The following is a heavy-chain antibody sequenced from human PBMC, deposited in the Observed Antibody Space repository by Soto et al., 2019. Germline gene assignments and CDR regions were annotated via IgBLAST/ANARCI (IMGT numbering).Heavy chain of an antibody. V-gene: IGHV3-72*01. J-gene: IGHJ4*02. CDR2: SRNKAKSYST. D-gene: IGHD1-26*01. CDR1: GVTFSDHY. Sequence: EVQLVESGGGLVQPGGSLTLSCAVSGVTFSDHYMEWVRQAPGKGLEWVARSRNKAKSYSTDFAASVKGRFTISRDESKNSLYLQMISRKTEDTAVYYCSILEGAWGQGTLVTVSS. CDR3: SILEGA.